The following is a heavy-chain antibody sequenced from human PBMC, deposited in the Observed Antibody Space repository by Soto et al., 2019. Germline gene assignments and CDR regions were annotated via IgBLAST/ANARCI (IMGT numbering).Heavy chain of an antibody. CDR3: ARIWGPYYYYGMDV. CDR2: IFSNDEK. J-gene: IGHJ6*02. V-gene: IGHV2-26*01. D-gene: IGHD7-27*01. CDR1: GFSLSNARMG. Sequence: QVTLKESGPVLVKPTETLTLTCTVSGFSLSNARMGVSWIRQPPGKALEWLAHIFSNDEKSYSTSLKSRLTISKDISKSQVVLTMTNMDPVDTATYYCARIWGPYYYYGMDVWGQGTTVTVSS.